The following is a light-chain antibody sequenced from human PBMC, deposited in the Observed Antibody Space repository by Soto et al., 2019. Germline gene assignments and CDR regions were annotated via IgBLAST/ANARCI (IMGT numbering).Light chain of an antibody. J-gene: IGKJ4*01. CDR1: QSVLYSSNNKNY. Sequence: DIVMTQSPDSLAVSLGERATINCKSSQSVLYSSNNKNYLAWYQQKPGQPPKLLIYWASTRESGVPDRFSGSGYGTDFTLTISSLQAEDVAVYYCQQYYSTPRLTFGGGTKVEIK. CDR3: QQYYSTPRLT. CDR2: WAS. V-gene: IGKV4-1*01.